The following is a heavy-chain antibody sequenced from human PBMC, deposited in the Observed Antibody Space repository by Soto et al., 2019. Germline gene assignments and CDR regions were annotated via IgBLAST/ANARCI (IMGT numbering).Heavy chain of an antibody. CDR3: ASAGHDGASGAFDI. Sequence: PGGSLRLSCAASGFTFSSYAMHWVRQAPGKGLEYVSAISSNGGSTYYADSVKGRFTISRDNSKNTLYLQMGSLRAEDMAVYYGASAGHDGASGAFDIWGYRTMLTV. V-gene: IGHV3-64*02. D-gene: IGHD1-1*01. CDR2: ISSNGGST. J-gene: IGHJ3*02. CDR1: GFTFSSYA.